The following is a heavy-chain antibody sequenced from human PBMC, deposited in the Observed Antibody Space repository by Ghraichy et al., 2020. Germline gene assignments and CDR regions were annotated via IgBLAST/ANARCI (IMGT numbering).Heavy chain of an antibody. J-gene: IGHJ4*02. V-gene: IGHV3-73*01. CDR3: SRHGWANNDFGDRGFDY. Sequence: LSLTCEASGFTFSDSAMHWVRQASGKGLEWVGRIRSEPYNYATAYAASVEGRFTISRDDSKNTAYLQMNSLRTEDTAVYFCSRHGWANNDFGDRGFDYWGQGTLVTVSS. CDR2: IRSEPYNYAT. CDR1: GFTFSDSA. D-gene: IGHD4-17*01.